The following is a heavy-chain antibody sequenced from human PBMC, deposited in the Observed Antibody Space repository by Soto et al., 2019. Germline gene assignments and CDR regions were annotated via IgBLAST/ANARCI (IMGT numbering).Heavy chain of an antibody. CDR3: ARGVPWLLRDY. J-gene: IGHJ4*02. Sequence: GESLRLSCAASGFTFSSYSMNWVRQAPGKGLEWVSSISSSSSYIYYADSVKGRFTISRDNAKNSLYLQMNSLRAEDTAVYYCARGVPWLLRDYWAQRTPVTVSS. V-gene: IGHV3-21*01. CDR2: ISSSSSYI. CDR1: GFTFSSYS. D-gene: IGHD3-22*01.